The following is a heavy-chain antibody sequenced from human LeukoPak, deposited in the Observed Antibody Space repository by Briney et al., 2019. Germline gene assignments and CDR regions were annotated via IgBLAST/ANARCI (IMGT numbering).Heavy chain of an antibody. J-gene: IGHJ4*02. CDR3: AKDPFVLRYFSRTLNYFDY. V-gene: IGHV3-23*01. D-gene: IGHD3-9*01. CDR2: ISGSGGST. CDR1: GFTFSSYA. Sequence: PGGSLRLSCAASGFTFSSYAMSWVRQAPGKGLEWVSAISGSGGSTYYADSVKGRFTISRDNSKNTLYLQMNSLRAEDTAVYYCAKDPFVLRYFSRTLNYFDYWGQGTLVTVSS.